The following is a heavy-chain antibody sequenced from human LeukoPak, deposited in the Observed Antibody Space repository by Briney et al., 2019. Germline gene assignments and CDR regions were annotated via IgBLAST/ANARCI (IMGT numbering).Heavy chain of an antibody. CDR2: IHSDGSST. Sequence: GRSLRLSCVASGFTFSTYWMHWVRHAPGKGLVWVARIHSDGSSTTYADSVKGRFTISRDNAKNSLYLQMNSLRAEDTAVYYCARDLSSTSSYAMDVWGQGTTVTVSS. CDR3: ARDLSSTSSYAMDV. J-gene: IGHJ6*02. V-gene: IGHV3-74*01. D-gene: IGHD2-2*01. CDR1: GFTFSTYW.